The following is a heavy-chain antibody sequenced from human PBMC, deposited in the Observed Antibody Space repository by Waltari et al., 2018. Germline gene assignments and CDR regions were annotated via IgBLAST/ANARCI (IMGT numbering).Heavy chain of an antibody. J-gene: IGHJ5*02. CDR2: IKQDGSEK. CDR1: GFTLSSYW. CDR3: ARDPGAWFDP. Sequence: EVQLVESGGGLVQPGGSLRLPCAASGFTLSSYWMCWVRQAPGKGLEWVANIKQDGSEKYYVDSVKGRFTISRDNAKNSLYLQMNSLRAEDTAVYYCARDPGAWFDPWGQGTLVTVSS. V-gene: IGHV3-7*01.